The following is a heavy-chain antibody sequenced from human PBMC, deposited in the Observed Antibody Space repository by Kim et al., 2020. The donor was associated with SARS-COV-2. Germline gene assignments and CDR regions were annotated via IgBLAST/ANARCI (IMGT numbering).Heavy chain of an antibody. CDR1: GGSISSGGYS. Sequence: SETLSLTCAVSGGSISSGGYSWRWIRQPPGKGLEWIGYIYHSGSTYYNPSLKSRVTISVDRSKNQFSRKLSSATAADTAVYYCAGRVYCSSTRCYTNWY. J-gene: IGHJ2*01. D-gene: IGHD2-2*02. CDR3: AGRVYCSSTRCYTNWY. CDR2: IYHSGST. V-gene: IGHV4-30-2*01.